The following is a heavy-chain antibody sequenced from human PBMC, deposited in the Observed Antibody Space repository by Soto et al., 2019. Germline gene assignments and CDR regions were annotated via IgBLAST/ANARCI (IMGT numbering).Heavy chain of an antibody. J-gene: IGHJ6*02. CDR2: IYYSGGT. CDR1: GASIGSGDYY. CDR3: ARDTTVVTPEFSYYYYGMDV. V-gene: IGHV4-30-4*08. Sequence: PSETLSLTCTVSGASIGSGDYYWSWIRQHPGKGLEWIGYIYYSGGTYYNPSLKSRVTISVDTSKNQFSLKLSSVTAADTAVYYCARDTTVVTPEFSYYYYGMDVWGQGTTVTSP. D-gene: IGHD4-17*01.